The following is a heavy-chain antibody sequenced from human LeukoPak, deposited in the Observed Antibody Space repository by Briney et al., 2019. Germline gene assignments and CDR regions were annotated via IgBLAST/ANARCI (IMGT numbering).Heavy chain of an antibody. D-gene: IGHD3-22*01. Sequence: GESLKISCKGSGYSFTTYWIGWVRQMPGKGLEWMAIIYPGESETSYSPSFQGQVTISADKSISTAYLQWSSLKASDTAMYYCARPYYDSSGYYVDYWGQGTLVTVSS. V-gene: IGHV5-51*01. CDR2: IYPGESET. J-gene: IGHJ4*02. CDR1: GYSFTTYW. CDR3: ARPYYDSSGYYVDY.